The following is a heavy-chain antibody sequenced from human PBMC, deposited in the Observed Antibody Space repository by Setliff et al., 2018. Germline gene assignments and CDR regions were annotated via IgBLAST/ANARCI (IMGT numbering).Heavy chain of an antibody. D-gene: IGHD3-10*01. J-gene: IGHJ4*02. CDR2: INQYGTEK. CDR1: GFTFSNCW. CDR3: FGAGTCSY. V-gene: IGHV3-7*01. Sequence: GGSLRLSCAASGFTFSNCWVSWVRQAPGKGLEWVANINQYGTEKYYVDSVKGRFTISRDNAKNSLSLQMNNLRTEDTAVYYCFGAGTCSYWGQGTLVTVSS.